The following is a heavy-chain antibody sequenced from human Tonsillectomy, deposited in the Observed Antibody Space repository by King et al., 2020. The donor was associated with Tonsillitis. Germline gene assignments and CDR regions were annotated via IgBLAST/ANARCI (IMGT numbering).Heavy chain of an antibody. CDR3: ARGITIFGVDPLDP. J-gene: IGHJ5*02. V-gene: IGHV1-3*01. Sequence: MHWVRQAPGQRLEWMGWINAGNDNTKYSQKFRGRVTITRDTSASTAYMELSSLRSEDTALYYCARGITIFGVDPLDPWGQGTLVTVSS. CDR2: INAGNDNT. D-gene: IGHD3-3*01.